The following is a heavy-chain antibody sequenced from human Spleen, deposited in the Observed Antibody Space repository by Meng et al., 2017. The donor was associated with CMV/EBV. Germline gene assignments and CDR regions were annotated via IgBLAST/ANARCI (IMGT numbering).Heavy chain of an antibody. Sequence: SETLSLTCSVSGYSINSGYYWAWIRQPPGKGLEWLATIYRSGTTFYNPYLKNRVTISMDTSKNQFSLKLTSVTAADTAVYYCAREGYTSSRPFDYWGLGTLVTVSS. CDR2: IYRSGTT. D-gene: IGHD6-13*01. CDR1: GYSINSGYY. J-gene: IGHJ4*02. V-gene: IGHV4-38-2*02. CDR3: AREGYTSSRPFDY.